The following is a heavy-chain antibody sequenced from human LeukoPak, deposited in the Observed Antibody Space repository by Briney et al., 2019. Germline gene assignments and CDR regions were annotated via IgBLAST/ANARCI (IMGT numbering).Heavy chain of an antibody. V-gene: IGHV3-23*01. CDR3: ANPELVTMVRGVTIGNY. CDR2: ISASGIST. Sequence: PGGSLRLSCAASGFTFSNYVMSWVRQAPGRGLEWVSAISASGISTYHADSAKGRFTTSRDNSKNTLYLQMNSLRAEDTAIYYCANPELVTMVRGVTIGNYWGQGTLVTVSS. CDR1: GFTFSNYV. D-gene: IGHD3-10*01. J-gene: IGHJ4*02.